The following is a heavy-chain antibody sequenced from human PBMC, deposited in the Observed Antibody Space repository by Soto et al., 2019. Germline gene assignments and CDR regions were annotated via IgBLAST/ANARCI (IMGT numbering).Heavy chain of an antibody. V-gene: IGHV3-23*01. CDR1: GFTFSSYA. J-gene: IGHJ6*03. CDR3: AKRRLDYYYYMDV. Sequence: GGSLRLSCAASGFTFSSYAMSWVRQAPGKGLEWVSAISGSGGSTYYADSVKGRFTISRDNSKNTLYLQMNSLRAEDTAVYYYAKRRLDYYYYMDVGGKGTTVTVSS. CDR2: ISGSGGST.